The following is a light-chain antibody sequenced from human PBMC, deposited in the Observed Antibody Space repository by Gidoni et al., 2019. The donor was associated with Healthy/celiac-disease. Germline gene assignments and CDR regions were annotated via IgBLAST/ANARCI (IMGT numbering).Light chain of an antibody. Sequence: IVMTQSPATLSVSPGERATLSCRASQSVSSNLAWYQQKPGQAPRLLIYGASTRATGIPARFSGSGSGTEFTLTISSLQSEDFAVYFCQQYDTWQPTPFGQGTKLEIK. J-gene: IGKJ2*01. V-gene: IGKV3-15*01. CDR3: QQYDTWQPTP. CDR1: QSVSSN. CDR2: GAS.